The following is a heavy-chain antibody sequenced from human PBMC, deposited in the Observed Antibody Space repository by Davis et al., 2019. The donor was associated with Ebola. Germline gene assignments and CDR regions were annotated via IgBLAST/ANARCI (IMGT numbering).Heavy chain of an antibody. D-gene: IGHD3-3*01. CDR1: GFTFSSYG. Sequence: GESLKISCAASGFTFSSYGMHWVRQAPGKGLEWVAVIWYDGSNKYYADSVKGRFTISRDNSKNTLYLQMNSLRAEDTAVYYCAKDLRFLEWLRDGMDVWGQGTTVTVSS. CDR2: IWYDGSNK. J-gene: IGHJ6*02. V-gene: IGHV3-30*02. CDR3: AKDLRFLEWLRDGMDV.